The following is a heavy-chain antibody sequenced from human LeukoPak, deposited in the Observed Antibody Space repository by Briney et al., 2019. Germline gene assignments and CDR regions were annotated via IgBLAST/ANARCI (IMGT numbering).Heavy chain of an antibody. D-gene: IGHD3-22*01. CDR1: GFTFSSYA. CDR3: AKDGSITMIVVVIGAFDI. Sequence: PGGSLRLSCAASGFTFSSYAMSWVRQAPGKGLEWASAISGSGGSTYYADSVKGRFTISRDNSKNTLYLQMNSLRAEDTAVYYCAKDGSITMIVVVIGAFDIWGQGTMVTVSS. V-gene: IGHV3-23*01. J-gene: IGHJ3*02. CDR2: ISGSGGST.